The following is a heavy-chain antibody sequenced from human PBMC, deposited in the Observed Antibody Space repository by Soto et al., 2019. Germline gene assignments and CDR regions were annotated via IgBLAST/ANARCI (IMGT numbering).Heavy chain of an antibody. Sequence: EVQLVESGGGLVQPGRSLRLSCAASGFTFDDYAMHWVRQAPGKGLEWVSYISSVSSSVRSSTMHYADSVRGRFTVSRDNVKNSLYLQMNSLRDEDTAIYYCARRGVTAFDFWGQGALVTVSA. J-gene: IGHJ4*02. CDR3: ARRGVTAFDF. V-gene: IGHV3-48*02. CDR1: GFTFDDYA. CDR2: ISSVSSSVRSSTM. D-gene: IGHD3-10*01.